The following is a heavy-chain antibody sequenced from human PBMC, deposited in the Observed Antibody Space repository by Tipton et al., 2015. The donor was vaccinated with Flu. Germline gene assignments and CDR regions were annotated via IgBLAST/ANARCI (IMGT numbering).Heavy chain of an antibody. D-gene: IGHD3/OR15-3a*01. J-gene: IGHJ4*02. CDR1: GGSISSSSYY. CDR3: ARSDFAWVGYYFDY. V-gene: IGHV4-39*07. CDR2: IYYSGST. Sequence: TLSLTCTVSGGSISSSSYYWGWIRRPPGQGLEWIGSIYYSGSTYYNPSLKSRVTISVDTSKNQFSLKLSSVTAADTAVYYCARSDFAWVGYYFDYWGQGTLVTVSS.